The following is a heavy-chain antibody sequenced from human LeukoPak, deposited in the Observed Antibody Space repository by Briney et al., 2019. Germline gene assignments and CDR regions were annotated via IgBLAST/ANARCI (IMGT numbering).Heavy chain of an antibody. CDR1: GGSFSGYY. D-gene: IGHD2-2*01. CDR3: ARGRGYCSSTSCKMARWFDP. Sequence: SETLSLTCAVYGGSFSGYYWSWIRQPPGKGLEWIGEINHSGSTNYNPSLKSRVTISVDTSKNQFSLKLSSVTAADMAVYYCARGRGYCSSTSCKMARWFDPWGQGTLVTVSS. CDR2: INHSGST. V-gene: IGHV4-34*01. J-gene: IGHJ5*02.